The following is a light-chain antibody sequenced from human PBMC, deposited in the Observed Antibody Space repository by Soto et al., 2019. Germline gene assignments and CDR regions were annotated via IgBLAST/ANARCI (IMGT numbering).Light chain of an antibody. CDR2: GAS. CDR3: QQYNNWLIT. Sequence: EIVMTESPATLSVSPGARATLSCRASQSVSSNLAWYKQKPGQAPRLLSYGASTRATGIPARFSGSGSGTEFTLTISSLQSEDFEVYYCQQYNNWLITFGQGTRLEIK. CDR1: QSVSSN. V-gene: IGKV3-15*01. J-gene: IGKJ5*01.